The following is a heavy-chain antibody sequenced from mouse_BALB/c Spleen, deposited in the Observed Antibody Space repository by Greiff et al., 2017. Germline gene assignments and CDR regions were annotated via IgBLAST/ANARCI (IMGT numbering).Heavy chain of an antibody. CDR3: AREGYYRYDTAFDY. Sequence: EVKLQESGPGLVKPSQSLSLTCSVTGYSITSGYYWNWIRQFPGNKLEWMGYISYDGSNNYNPSLKNRISITRDTSKNQFFLKLNSVTTEDTATYYCAREGYYRYDTAFDYWGQGTTLTVSS. CDR2: ISYDGSN. J-gene: IGHJ2*01. CDR1: GYSITSGYY. D-gene: IGHD2-14*01. V-gene: IGHV3-6*02.